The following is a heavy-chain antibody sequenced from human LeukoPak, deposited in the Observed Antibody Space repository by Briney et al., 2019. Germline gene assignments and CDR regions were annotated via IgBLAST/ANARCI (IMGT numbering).Heavy chain of an antibody. CDR1: GGSFSGYY. CDR2: INHSGST. D-gene: IGHD6-19*01. Sequence: SETLSLTCAVYGGSFSGYYWSWIRQPPGKGLEWIGEINHSGSTNYNPSLKSRVTISVDTSKNQFSLKLSSVTAADTAVYYCARGRGAVARPMNNWSDPWGQGTLVTVSS. CDR3: ARGRGAVARPMNNWSDP. V-gene: IGHV4-34*01. J-gene: IGHJ5*02.